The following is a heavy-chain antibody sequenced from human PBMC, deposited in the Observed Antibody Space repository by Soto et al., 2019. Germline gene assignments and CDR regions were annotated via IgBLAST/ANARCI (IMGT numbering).Heavy chain of an antibody. V-gene: IGHV4-59*08. D-gene: IGHD2-15*01. J-gene: IGHJ4*02. CDR3: ARPRILDY. CDR2: IYYSGST. Sequence: SETLSLTCTVSGGSISTYYWSWIRQPPGKGLEWIGYIYYSGSTNYNPSLKSRVTISVDTSKSQFSLKLSSVTAADTAVYYCARPRILDYWGQGTLVTVAS. CDR1: GGSISTYY.